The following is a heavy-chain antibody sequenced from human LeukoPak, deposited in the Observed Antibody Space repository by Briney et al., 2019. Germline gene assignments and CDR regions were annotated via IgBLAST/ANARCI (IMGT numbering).Heavy chain of an antibody. J-gene: IGHJ3*02. V-gene: IGHV1-2*02. CDR1: GYTFTGYY. D-gene: IGHD2-15*01. Sequence: GAAVKVSCKASGYTFTGYYMHWVRQAPGQGLEWMGWINGKMDGINYAQKFQGRVTMPRDTSISTAYMELSWLRSDDTAVYYCAAGRGYCSGGSCYGVDSFDIWGQGTIV. CDR2: INGKMDGI. CDR3: AAGRGYCSGGSCYGVDSFDI.